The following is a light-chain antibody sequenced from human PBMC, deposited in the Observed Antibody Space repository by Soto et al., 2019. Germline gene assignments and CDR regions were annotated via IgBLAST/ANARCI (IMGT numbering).Light chain of an antibody. CDR3: QHYGGMWT. Sequence: DIQITQSPSTLSASVGDRVTMTLRASQSITNRLAWYQQKPGKAPKVLIYDASSLESGVPSRFSGSGSGTEFILTISSLQPDDFATYCCQHYGGMWTVGQGTKVDIK. CDR1: QSITNR. CDR2: DAS. J-gene: IGKJ1*01. V-gene: IGKV1-5*01.